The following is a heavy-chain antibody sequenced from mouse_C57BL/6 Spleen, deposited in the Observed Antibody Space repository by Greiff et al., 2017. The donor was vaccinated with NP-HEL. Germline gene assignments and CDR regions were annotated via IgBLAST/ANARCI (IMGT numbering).Heavy chain of an antibody. V-gene: IGHV1-69*01. CDR2: IDPSDSYT. J-gene: IGHJ4*01. CDR1: GYTFTSYW. CDR3: ARNGSSDAMDY. Sequence: VQLQQPGAELVMPGASVKLSCKASGYTFTSYWMHWVKQRPGQGLEWIGEIDPSDSYTNYNQKFKGKSTLTVDKSSSTAYMQLSSLTSEDSAVYYCARNGSSDAMDYWGQGTSVTVSS. D-gene: IGHD3-2*02.